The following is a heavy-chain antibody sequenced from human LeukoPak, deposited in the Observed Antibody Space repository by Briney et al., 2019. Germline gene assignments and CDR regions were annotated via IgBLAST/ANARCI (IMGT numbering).Heavy chain of an antibody. CDR2: IWSHGNTK. CDR1: GFVFSTYG. D-gene: IGHD4-17*01. CDR3: ARDDDYDDHNTFDM. V-gene: IGHV3-33*01. Sequence: PGGSLRLSCAAPGFVFSTYGMHWVRQAPGKGLEWVAVIWSHGNTKKYADSVTGRFTISRDNSKNTLYLEMNTLRAEDTAVYYCARDDDYDDHNTFDMWGHGTMVTVSS. J-gene: IGHJ3*02.